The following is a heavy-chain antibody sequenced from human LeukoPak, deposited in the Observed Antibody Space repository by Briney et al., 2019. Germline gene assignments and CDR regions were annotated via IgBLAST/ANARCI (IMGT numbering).Heavy chain of an antibody. CDR3: AHNTNMYFI. CDR2: IIPIFGTA. J-gene: IGHJ3*02. V-gene: IGHV1-69*05. Sequence: EASVKVSCKASGGTFSIYAISWVRQAPGQGLEWMGGIIPIFGTANYAQKFQGRVTIPTDESTSTAYMELSSLRSEDTAVYYCAHNTNMYFIWGQGTMVSVSS. D-gene: IGHD2-8*01. CDR1: GGTFSIYA.